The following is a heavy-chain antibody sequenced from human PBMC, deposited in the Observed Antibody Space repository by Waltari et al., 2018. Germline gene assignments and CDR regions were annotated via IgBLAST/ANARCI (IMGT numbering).Heavy chain of an antibody. CDR1: GGSISSYY. CDR3: ARESPYSRFDY. D-gene: IGHD6-13*01. J-gene: IGHJ4*02. V-gene: IGHV4-59*01. Sequence: QVQLQESGPGLVKPSETLSLTCTVSGGSISSYYWSWIRQPPGKGLEWIGYIYYSGSTNYNPSLKSRVTISVDTSKNQFSLKLSSVTAADTAVYYGARESPYSRFDYWGQGTLVTVSS. CDR2: IYYSGST.